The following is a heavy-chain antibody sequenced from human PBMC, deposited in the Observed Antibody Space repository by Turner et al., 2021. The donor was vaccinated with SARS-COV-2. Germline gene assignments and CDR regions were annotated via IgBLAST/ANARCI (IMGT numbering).Heavy chain of an antibody. CDR1: GGSISSSYYY. J-gene: IGHJ5*02. V-gene: IGHV4-39*01. CDR3: ARHGPTSTTKAFDP. Sequence: QLQLQESGPGLVKPSETLSLSCTVSGGSISSSYYYWGWIRQPPGKGLEWIGSIYYSGSTYYNPSLKSRVTISVDTSKNQFSLKLNSVTAADTAVYDCARHGPTSTTKAFDPWGQGTLVTVSS. D-gene: IGHD4-17*01. CDR2: IYYSGST.